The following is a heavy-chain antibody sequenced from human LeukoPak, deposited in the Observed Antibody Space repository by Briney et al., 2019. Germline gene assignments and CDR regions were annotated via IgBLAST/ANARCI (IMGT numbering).Heavy chain of an antibody. CDR1: GFIFSDYY. Sequence: GGALRLSCVASGFIFSDYYMRWIRQAPAKGLEWVSYISSSGSTIYYADSVKGRFTISRDNAQHSLYLQLNSLRAEDTAVYYCARGYSYAQRWGQGTLVTVSS. J-gene: IGHJ4*02. D-gene: IGHD5-18*01. CDR2: ISSSGSTI. CDR3: ARGYSYAQR. V-gene: IGHV3-11*04.